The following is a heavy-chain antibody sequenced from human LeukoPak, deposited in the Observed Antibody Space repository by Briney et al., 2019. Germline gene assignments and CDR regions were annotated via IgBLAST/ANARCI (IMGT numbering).Heavy chain of an antibody. CDR1: GYTLTSYG. D-gene: IGHD3-10*01. J-gene: IGHJ6*03. CDR2: ISAYNGNT. V-gene: IGHV1-18*01. CDR3: ARGYYYGSGSYQYYYYYYMDV. Sequence: ASVKVSCKASGYTLTSYGISWVRQAPGQGLEWMGWISAYNGNTNYAQKLQGRVTMTTDTSTSTAYMELRSLRSDDTAVYYCARGYYYGSGSYQYYYYYYMDVWGKGTTVTISS.